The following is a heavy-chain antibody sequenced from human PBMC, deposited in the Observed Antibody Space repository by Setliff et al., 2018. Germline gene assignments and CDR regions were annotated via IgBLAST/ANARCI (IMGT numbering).Heavy chain of an antibody. D-gene: IGHD6-19*01. CDR1: GGSISSYY. CDR3: AREQWLDPPGYYYMDG. J-gene: IGHJ6*03. CDR2: IYIGGSA. Sequence: SETLSLTCTVSGGSISSYYWSWIRQPAGKGLEWIGHIYIGGSANYNPSLKSRVTMSIDTSKNQFSLKLNSVTAADMAVHYCAREQWLDPPGYYYMDGWAKGTTVTVSS. V-gene: IGHV4-4*07.